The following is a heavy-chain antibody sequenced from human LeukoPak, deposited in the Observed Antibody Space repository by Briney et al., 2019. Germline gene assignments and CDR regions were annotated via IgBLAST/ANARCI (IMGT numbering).Heavy chain of an antibody. V-gene: IGHV3-53*01. CDR3: ARGLFVDY. J-gene: IGHJ4*02. D-gene: IGHD3-10*02. Sequence: LEWVSIIYSTGTTYYADSVKGRFTISRDDSKNTLYLQMNNLRADDTAVYYCARGLFVDYWGQGTLVTVSS. CDR2: IYSTGTT.